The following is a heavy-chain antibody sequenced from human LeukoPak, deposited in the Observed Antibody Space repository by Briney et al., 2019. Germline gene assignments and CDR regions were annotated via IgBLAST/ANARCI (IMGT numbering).Heavy chain of an antibody. Sequence: RGGSLRLSCAASGFTFSSYSMNWVRQAPGKGLEWVSYIRSSSSTIYYADSVKGRFTISTDNANNSPYLQMNSLRAEDTAVYYCARSLRNAFDIWGQGTMVTVSS. CDR3: ARSLRNAFDI. V-gene: IGHV3-48*01. CDR2: IRSSSSTI. CDR1: GFTFSSYS. J-gene: IGHJ3*02. D-gene: IGHD3-3*01.